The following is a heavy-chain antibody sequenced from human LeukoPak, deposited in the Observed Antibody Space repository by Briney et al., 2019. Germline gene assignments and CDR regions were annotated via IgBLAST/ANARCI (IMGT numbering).Heavy chain of an antibody. CDR2: ISAYNGNT. V-gene: IGHV1-18*01. CDR1: GYTISNYA. D-gene: IGHD4-17*01. J-gene: IGHJ5*02. Sequence: ASVEVSCKASGYTISNYAFTWVRQAPGQGLEWMGWISAYNGNTNYAQKLQGRVTMTTDTSTSTAYMELRSLRSDDTAVYYCARLRYGDYGDNWFDPWGQGTLVTVSS. CDR3: ARLRYGDYGDNWFDP.